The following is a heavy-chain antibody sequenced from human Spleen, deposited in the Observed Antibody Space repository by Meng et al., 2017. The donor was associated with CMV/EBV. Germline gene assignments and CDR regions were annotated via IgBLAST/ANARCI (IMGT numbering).Heavy chain of an antibody. CDR3: ARDRYTTSSRPFDY. J-gene: IGHJ4*02. V-gene: IGHV3-21*01. CDR2: ISSSSRYI. Sequence: GGSLRLSGGNSGFTFSRNSMNWVRQAPGRGLEWVSSISSSSRYIYYADSVKGRFTMSRDNAKNSLYLQMNSLRVEDTAVYYCARDRYTTSSRPFDYWGQGTLVTVSS. CDR1: GFTFSRNS. D-gene: IGHD6-6*01.